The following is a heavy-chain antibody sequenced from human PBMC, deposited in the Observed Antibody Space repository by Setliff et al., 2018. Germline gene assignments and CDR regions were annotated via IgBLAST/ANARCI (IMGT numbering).Heavy chain of an antibody. V-gene: IGHV1-18*01. CDR3: ARLVRYCTRTTCQTLSGAEV. Sequence: ASVKVSCKASGFTFRNYAISWVRQAPGQGLEWLGWISPHSGNVYSAPKVQGRVTLTTDTSTNTAYMELRNLQSDDTAVYYCARLVRYCTRTTCQTLSGAEVWGQGTLVTVSS. D-gene: IGHD2-2*01. J-gene: IGHJ4*02. CDR2: ISPHSGNV. CDR1: GFTFRNYA.